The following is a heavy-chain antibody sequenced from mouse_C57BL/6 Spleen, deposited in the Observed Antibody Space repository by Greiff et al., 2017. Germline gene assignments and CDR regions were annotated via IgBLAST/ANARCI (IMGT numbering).Heavy chain of an antibody. J-gene: IGHJ4*01. CDR2: IYPGDGDT. Sequence: QVQLKESGPELVKPGASVKISCKASGYAFSSSWMNWVKQRPGKGLEWIGRIYPGDGDTNYNGKFKGKATLTADKSSSTAYMQLSSLTSEDSAVYFWLVSYYYAMDYGGQGTSVTVSS. CDR1: GYAFSSSW. CDR3: LVSYYYAMDY. V-gene: IGHV1-82*01.